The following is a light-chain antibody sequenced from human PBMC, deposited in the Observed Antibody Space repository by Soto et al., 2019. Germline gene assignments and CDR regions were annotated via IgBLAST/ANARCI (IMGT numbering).Light chain of an antibody. CDR3: QQYNNWPPYT. CDR2: GAS. V-gene: IGKV3-15*01. J-gene: IGKJ2*01. Sequence: EIVMTQSPATLSVSPWERATLSCRASQSVSSNLAWYQQKPGQAPRLLIYGASTRATGIPARFSGSGSGTEFTLTISSLQSEDFAVYYCQQYNNWPPYTFGQGTKV. CDR1: QSVSSN.